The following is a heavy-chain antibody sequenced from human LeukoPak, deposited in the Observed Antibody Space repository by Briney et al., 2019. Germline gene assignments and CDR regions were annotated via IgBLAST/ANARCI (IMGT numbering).Heavy chain of an antibody. CDR2: ISYDGSNK. J-gene: IGHJ4*02. D-gene: IGHD1-26*01. CDR1: GFTFSSYG. Sequence: GGSLRLSCAASGFTFSSYGMHWVRQAPGKGLEWVAVISYDGSNKYYADSVKGRFTISRDNSKNTLYLQMNSLRAEDTAVYYCAKDGGGSYYFDYWGQGTLVTVSS. CDR3: AKDGGGSYYFDY. V-gene: IGHV3-30*18.